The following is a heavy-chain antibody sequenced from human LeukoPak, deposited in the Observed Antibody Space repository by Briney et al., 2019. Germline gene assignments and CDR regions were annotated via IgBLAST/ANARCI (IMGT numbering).Heavy chain of an antibody. CDR3: ARHSNVVALGY. J-gene: IGHJ4*02. CDR1: GDSISSSNYY. V-gene: IGHV4-39*01. Sequence: PSETLSLTCTVSGDSISSSNYYWGWIRQPPGKGLEWIGVIYYSGSTYYNPSLKSRVTISVDTSKNQFSLKLTSVTAADTAVYYCARHSNVVALGYWGQGTLVTVSS. CDR2: IYYSGST. D-gene: IGHD2-15*01.